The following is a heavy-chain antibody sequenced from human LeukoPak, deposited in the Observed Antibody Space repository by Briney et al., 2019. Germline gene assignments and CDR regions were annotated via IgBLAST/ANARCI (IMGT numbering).Heavy chain of an antibody. J-gene: IGHJ4*02. Sequence: ASLKISCKGSGYSFTSYWISWVRQMPGKGLEWMGRIDPSDAYTNYGQSFQGHVTISADKSISTAYLQWSSLKASDTAMYYCARLRSPEPTHESYYYDSSGYSIDYWGQGTLVTVSS. CDR2: IDPSDAYT. D-gene: IGHD3-22*01. CDR3: ARLRSPEPTHESYYYDSSGYSIDY. V-gene: IGHV5-10-1*01. CDR1: GYSFTSYW.